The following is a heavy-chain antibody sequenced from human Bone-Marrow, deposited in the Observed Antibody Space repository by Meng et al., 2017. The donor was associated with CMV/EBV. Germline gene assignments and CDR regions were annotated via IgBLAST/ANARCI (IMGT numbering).Heavy chain of an antibody. D-gene: IGHD3-3*01. V-gene: IGHV3-7*01. Sequence: GESLKISCAASGFTFSSYWMNWVRQAPGKGLEWVANIKQDGSERYYVDSVKGRFTISRDNAKNTLSLQMNSLRAEDTAVYYCAREPMNYDYWSGYSEYYYGMDVWGQGTTVTVSS. CDR1: GFTFSSYW. CDR3: AREPMNYDYWSGYSEYYYGMDV. J-gene: IGHJ6*02. CDR2: IKQDGSER.